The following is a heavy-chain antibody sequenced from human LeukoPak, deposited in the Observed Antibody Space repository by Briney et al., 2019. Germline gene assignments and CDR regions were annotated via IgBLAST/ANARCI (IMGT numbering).Heavy chain of an antibody. CDR3: ARGGIGTSCYF. D-gene: IGHD2-2*01. J-gene: IGHJ4*02. Sequence: PGGSLRLSCAASGFSFSSYAMSWVRQAPGKGLEWVSAISGSGGSTYYADSVKGRFTISRDNSKNTLYLQMNSLRAEDTAVYYCARGGIGTSCYFRGQGTLVTVSS. V-gene: IGHV3-23*01. CDR1: GFSFSSYA. CDR2: ISGSGGST.